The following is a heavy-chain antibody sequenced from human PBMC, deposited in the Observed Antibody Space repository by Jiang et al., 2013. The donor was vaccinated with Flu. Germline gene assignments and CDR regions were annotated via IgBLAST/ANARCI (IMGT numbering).Heavy chain of an antibody. V-gene: IGHV1-69*01. Sequence: PGSSVKVSCKASGGTFSSYAISWVRQAPGQGLEWMGGIIPIFGTANYAQKFQGRVTITADESTSTAYMELSSLRSEDTAVYYCARDSGRYYDSSGYYYFDYWGQGTLVTVSS. J-gene: IGHJ4*02. CDR3: ARDSGRYYDSSGYYYFDY. D-gene: IGHD3-22*01. CDR1: GGTFSSYA. CDR2: IIPIFGTA.